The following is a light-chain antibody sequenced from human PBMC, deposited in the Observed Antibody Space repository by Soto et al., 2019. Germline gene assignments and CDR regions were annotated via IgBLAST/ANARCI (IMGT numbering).Light chain of an antibody. CDR1: QSVSSY. CDR2: DAS. CDR3: QQRSNWPRGHT. V-gene: IGKV3-11*01. J-gene: IGKJ2*01. Sequence: EIVLTQSPATLSLSPGERATLSCRASQSVSSYLAWYQQKPGQAPRLLIYDASNRATGIPAGFSGSGSGTDFTLTISSLEPEDFAVYYCQQRSNWPRGHTFGQGTKLEIK.